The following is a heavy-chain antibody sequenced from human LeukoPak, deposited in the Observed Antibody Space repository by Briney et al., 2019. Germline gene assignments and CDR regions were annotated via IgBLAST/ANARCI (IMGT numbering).Heavy chain of an antibody. CDR1: GYSFTSYC. CDR2: IYPGDSDT. CDR3: ARQRCSSTSCYTRWFDP. D-gene: IGHD2-2*02. Sequence: NLGESLKISCKGSGYSFTSYCIGWVRQMPGKGLEWMGIIYPGDSDTRYSPSFQGQVTISADKSISTAYLQWSSLKASDTAMYYCARQRCSSTSCYTRWFDPWGQGTLVTVSS. V-gene: IGHV5-51*01. J-gene: IGHJ5*02.